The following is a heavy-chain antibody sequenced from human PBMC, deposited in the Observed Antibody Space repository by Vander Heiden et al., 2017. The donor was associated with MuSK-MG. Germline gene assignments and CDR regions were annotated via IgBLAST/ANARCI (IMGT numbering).Heavy chain of an antibody. CDR3: AREYYDSSGYYAQAGYYYYYMDV. CDR2: ISAYNGNT. Sequence: QLVQSGADVKKARASGKVDWEASGYTLTSFGHRAVAQAPGQGLEWMGWISAYNGNTNYAQKLQGRVTMTTDTSTSTAYMELRSLRSDDTAVYYCAREYYDSSGYYAQAGYYYYYMDVWGKGTTVTVSS. D-gene: IGHD3-22*01. J-gene: IGHJ6*03. CDR1: GYTLTSFG. V-gene: IGHV1-18*01.